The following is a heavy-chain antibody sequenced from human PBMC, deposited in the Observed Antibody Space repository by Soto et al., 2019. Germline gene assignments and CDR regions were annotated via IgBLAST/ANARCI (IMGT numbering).Heavy chain of an antibody. CDR3: TTGITGTTRQYYYYYYMDV. D-gene: IGHD1-7*01. CDR2: IKSKTDGGTT. CDR1: GFTFSNAW. V-gene: IGHV3-15*01. J-gene: IGHJ6*03. Sequence: EVQLVESGGGLVKPGGSLRLSCAASGFTFSNAWMSWVRQAPGKGLEWVGRIKSKTDGGTTDYAAPVKGRFTISRADSKNTLYLQMNSLKTEDTAVYYCTTGITGTTRQYYYYYYMDVWGKGTTVTVSS.